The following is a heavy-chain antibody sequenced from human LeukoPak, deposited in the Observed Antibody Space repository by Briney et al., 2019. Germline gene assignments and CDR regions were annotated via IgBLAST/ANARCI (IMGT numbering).Heavy chain of an antibody. Sequence: SETLSLTCAVYGGSFSGYYWSWIRQPPGKGLEWIGEINHSGSTNYNPSLKSRVTISVDTSKNQFSLKLSSVTAADTAVYYCGRGRSGYCSGGSCYSNYYYYYMDVWGKGTTVTVSS. CDR3: GRGRSGYCSGGSCYSNYYYYYMDV. J-gene: IGHJ6*03. D-gene: IGHD2-15*01. CDR1: GGSFSGYY. CDR2: INHSGST. V-gene: IGHV4-34*01.